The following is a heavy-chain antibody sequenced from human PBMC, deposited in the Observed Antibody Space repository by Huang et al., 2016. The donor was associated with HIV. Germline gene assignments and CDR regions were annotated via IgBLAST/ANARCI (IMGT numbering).Heavy chain of an antibody. CDR3: AAHGRIVGIPAAPLRFDP. J-gene: IGHJ5*02. CDR1: GGSIGSSSYY. V-gene: IGHV4-39*01. D-gene: IGHD6-13*01. Sequence: QLQLQESGPGLVKPSETLSLTCTVSGGSIGSSSYYWGWIRQPPGKGLEWVGSIYHSGTTYYNPSLKGRVTISVDPSRTQFSLKLSSGTAADTAVYYCAAHGRIVGIPAAPLRFDPWGQGTLVTVSS. CDR2: IYHSGTT.